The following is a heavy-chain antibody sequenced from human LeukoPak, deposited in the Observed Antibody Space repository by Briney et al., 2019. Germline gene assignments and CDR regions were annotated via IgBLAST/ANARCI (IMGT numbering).Heavy chain of an antibody. CDR3: ARSFLYYDILTGYYSLTGYFDY. D-gene: IGHD3-9*01. Sequence: GASVKVSCTASGYTFTSYAMNWVRQAPGQGLEWMGWINTNTGNPTYAQGFTGRFVFSLDTSVSTAYLQISSLKAEDTAVYYCARSFLYYDILTGYYSLTGYFDYWGQGTLVTVSS. J-gene: IGHJ4*02. CDR1: GYTFTSYA. CDR2: INTNTGNP. V-gene: IGHV7-4-1*02.